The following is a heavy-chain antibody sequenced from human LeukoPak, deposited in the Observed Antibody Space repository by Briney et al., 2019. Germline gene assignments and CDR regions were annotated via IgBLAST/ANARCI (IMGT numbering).Heavy chain of an antibody. D-gene: IGHD3-10*01. V-gene: IGHV4-59*12. J-gene: IGHJ4*02. CDR3: ARGVDYYGV. CDR2: IYYSGST. CDR1: GGSISSYY. Sequence: SETLSLTCTVSGGSISSYYWSWIRQPPGKGLEWIGSIYYSGSTYYNPSLKSRVTISVDTSKNQFSLKLSSVTAADTAVYYCARGVDYYGVWGQGTLVTVSS.